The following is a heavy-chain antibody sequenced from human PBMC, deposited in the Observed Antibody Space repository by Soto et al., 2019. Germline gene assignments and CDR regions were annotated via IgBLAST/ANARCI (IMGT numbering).Heavy chain of an antibody. CDR1: GYTFTTYG. CDR3: AREDGYCSGGTCHSGGWLEP. Sequence: QVQLVQSGGEVKKPGASVKVSCKTSGYTFTTYGVSWVRQAPGQGLEGMGWISPYNGNTNYAQRLQGRVTLTTDTSTNTAYMELRSLRSDDTALYYCAREDGYCSGGTCHSGGWLEPWGQGTLVTVSS. CDR2: ISPYNGNT. V-gene: IGHV1-18*01. J-gene: IGHJ5*02. D-gene: IGHD2-15*01.